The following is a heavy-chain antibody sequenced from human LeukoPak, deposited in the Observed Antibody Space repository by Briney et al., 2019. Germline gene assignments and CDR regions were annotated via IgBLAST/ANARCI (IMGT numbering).Heavy chain of an antibody. CDR3: ARDADYSNYRNWFDP. CDR2: IKQDGSEK. D-gene: IGHD4-11*01. V-gene: IGHV3-7*01. Sequence: GGFLRLSCAASGFTFSSYWMSWVRQAPGKGLEWVANIKQDGSEKYYVDSVKGRFTISRDNAKNSLYLQMNSLRAEDTAVYYCARDADYSNYRNWFDPWGQGTLVTVSS. CDR1: GFTFSSYW. J-gene: IGHJ5*02.